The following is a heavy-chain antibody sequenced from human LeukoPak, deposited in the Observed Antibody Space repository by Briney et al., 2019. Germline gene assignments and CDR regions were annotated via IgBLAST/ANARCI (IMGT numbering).Heavy chain of an antibody. CDR3: ARDRYCSGGSCYLSDD. J-gene: IGHJ4*02. CDR2: IYTSGST. CDR1: GGSISSGSYY. Sequence: SQTLSLTCTVSGGSISSGSYYWSWIRQPAGKGLEWIGRIYTSGSTNYNPSLKSRVTISVDTSKNQFSLKLSSVTAADTAVYYCARDRYCSGGSCYLSDDWGQGTLVTVSS. D-gene: IGHD2-15*01. V-gene: IGHV4-61*02.